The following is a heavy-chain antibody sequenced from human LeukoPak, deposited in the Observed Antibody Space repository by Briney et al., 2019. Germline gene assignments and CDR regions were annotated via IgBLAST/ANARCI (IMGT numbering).Heavy chain of an antibody. CDR2: MNPNSGNT. V-gene: IGHV1-8*03. CDR1: GYSFSQYD. D-gene: IGHD1-26*01. J-gene: IGHJ4*02. CDR3: ARGKPRGGSYVRFDY. Sequence: ASVKVSCKASGYSFSQYDINWVRQATGQGLEWMGWMNPNSGNTGYAQKFQGRVTITRNTSISTAYMELSSLRSEDTAVYYCARGKPRGGSYVRFDYWGQGTLVTVSS.